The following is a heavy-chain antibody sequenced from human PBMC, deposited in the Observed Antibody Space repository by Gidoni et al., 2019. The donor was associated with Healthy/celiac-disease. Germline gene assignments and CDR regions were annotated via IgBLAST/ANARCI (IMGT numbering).Heavy chain of an antibody. J-gene: IGHJ6*02. D-gene: IGHD2-15*01. CDR1: GGPISRSNSH. CDR2: IYYRGNT. CDR3: ARHECSGGSCYNFYGLDV. V-gene: IGHV4-39*01. Sequence: QLQLQESGPGLVKPSETLSLTCSVSGGPISRSNSHWGWIRPPPGKGLEWIGSIYYRGNTYYNPSLKSRVTISVDTSKNQFSLTLSSVTAADTAVFYCARHECSGGSCYNFYGLDVWGQGTTVTVSS.